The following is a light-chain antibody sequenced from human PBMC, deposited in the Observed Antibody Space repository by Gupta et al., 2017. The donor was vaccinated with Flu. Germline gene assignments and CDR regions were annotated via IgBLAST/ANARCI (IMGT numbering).Light chain of an antibody. CDR2: DAS. CDR3: QQNDSLPWT. CDR1: QSVGSI. V-gene: IGKV6-21*01. J-gene: IGKJ1*01. Sequence: KEKVTITCRASQSVGSILHWYQQKPDQSPKLLIKDASPCFSGVPARFSGSGSGTDFTLTINGLEAEDAATYYCQQNDSLPWTFGQGTKVEIK.